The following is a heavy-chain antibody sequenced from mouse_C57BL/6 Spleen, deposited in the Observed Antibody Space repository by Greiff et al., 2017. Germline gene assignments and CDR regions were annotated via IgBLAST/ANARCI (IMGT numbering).Heavy chain of an antibody. J-gene: IGHJ4*01. D-gene: IGHD6-5*01. Sequence: QVQLQQPGAELVKPGASVTMSCKASGYTFTSYWITWVKQRPGQGLEWIGDIYPGSGSTNYNEKFKSKATLTVDTSSSTAYMQLSSLTSEDSAVYYCARGRVLSLYYYAMDYWGQGTSVTVSS. CDR2: IYPGSGST. CDR3: ARGRVLSLYYYAMDY. CDR1: GYTFTSYW. V-gene: IGHV1-55*01.